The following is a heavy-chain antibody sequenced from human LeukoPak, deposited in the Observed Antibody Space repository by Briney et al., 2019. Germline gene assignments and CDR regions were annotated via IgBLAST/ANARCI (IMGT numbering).Heavy chain of an antibody. V-gene: IGHV3-9*01. Sequence: LRLSYAPSGVTFEDYAMHCVREPPGKSLEWVSGISWNSGSIGYADSVKGRFTISRDNAKNSLYLQMNSLRAEDTALYYCARDNRGFGELLEYYFDYWGQGTLVTVSS. CDR3: ARDNRGFGELLEYYFDY. CDR1: GVTFEDYA. CDR2: ISWNSGSI. J-gene: IGHJ4*02. D-gene: IGHD3-10*01.